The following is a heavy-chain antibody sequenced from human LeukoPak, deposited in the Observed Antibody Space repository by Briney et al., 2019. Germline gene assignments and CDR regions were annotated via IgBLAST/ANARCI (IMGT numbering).Heavy chain of an antibody. D-gene: IGHD3-16*01. V-gene: IGHV3-74*01. CDR3: ARRRTIGDYDY. CDR2: ISYDGSSA. Sequence: GGSLRLSCVASGFTFSNYWMHWVRQAPGKGLMWAARISYDGSSADHADSVKGRFTISRDNAKNTLYLQMNSQRVEDTGVYYCARRRTIGDYDYWGQGTLVTVSS. CDR1: GFTFSNYW. J-gene: IGHJ4*02.